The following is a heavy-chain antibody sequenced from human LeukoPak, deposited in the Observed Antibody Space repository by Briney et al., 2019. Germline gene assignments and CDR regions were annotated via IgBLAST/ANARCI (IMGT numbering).Heavy chain of an antibody. Sequence: GGSLRLSCTTSGFTFADYAMSWFRQAPGKGLEWVGFIRSKSNGGTTHYAASVEGRFTISRDDSNSIAYLQMNSLKTEDTAVYYCAKGKGAYCDGDCSSRIFDYWGQGILVTVSS. CDR1: GFTFADYA. V-gene: IGHV3-49*03. D-gene: IGHD2-21*02. J-gene: IGHJ4*02. CDR2: IRSKSNGGTT. CDR3: AKGKGAYCDGDCSSRIFDY.